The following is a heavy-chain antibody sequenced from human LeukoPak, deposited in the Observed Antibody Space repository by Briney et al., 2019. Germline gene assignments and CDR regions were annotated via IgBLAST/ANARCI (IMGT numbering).Heavy chain of an antibody. Sequence: GGSLGLSCAASGFTFSSYAMSWVRQAPGKGLEWVSAISGSGGSTYYADSVKGRFTISRDNSKNTLYLQMNSLRAEDTAVYYCAKDPKYSSSSNWFDPWGQGTLVTVSS. CDR2: ISGSGGST. D-gene: IGHD6-6*01. CDR3: AKDPKYSSSSNWFDP. V-gene: IGHV3-23*01. CDR1: GFTFSSYA. J-gene: IGHJ5*02.